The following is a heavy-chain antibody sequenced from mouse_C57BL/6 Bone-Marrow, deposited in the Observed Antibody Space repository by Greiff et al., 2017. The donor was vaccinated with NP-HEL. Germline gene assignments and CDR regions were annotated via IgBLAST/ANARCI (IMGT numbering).Heavy chain of an antibody. D-gene: IGHD1-1*01. Sequence: QVQLQQSGAELVRPGTSVKVSCKASGYAFTNYLIGWVKQRPGQGLEWIGVINPGGGGTNYTEKFKGKATLTADKAYSTAYRQLSSLTSEDSAVYFCARWSCYYGSSSYWGQGTLVTVSA. J-gene: IGHJ3*01. CDR1: GYAFTNYL. V-gene: IGHV1-54*01. CDR3: ARWSCYYGSSSY. CDR2: INPGGGGT.